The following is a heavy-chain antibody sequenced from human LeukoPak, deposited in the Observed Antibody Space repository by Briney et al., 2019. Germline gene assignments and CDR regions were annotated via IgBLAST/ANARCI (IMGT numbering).Heavy chain of an antibody. Sequence: GGSLRLSCTASGFTFADYLMSWFRQAPGKGLEWVGFIRSKTYGGTTEYAASVKGRFTISRDDSKRIAYLQMNSLETEDTAVYYCAKPATSILIYFGSWGQGILVTVSS. CDR2: IRSKTYGGTT. V-gene: IGHV3-49*03. CDR1: GFTFADYL. D-gene: IGHD2-2*01. CDR3: AKPATSILIYFGS. J-gene: IGHJ4*02.